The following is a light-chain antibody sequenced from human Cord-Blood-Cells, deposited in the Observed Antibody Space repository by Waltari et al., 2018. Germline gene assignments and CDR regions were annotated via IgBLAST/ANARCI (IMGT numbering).Light chain of an antibody. CDR3: SSYTSSSTYV. Sequence: QSALTQPASVSGSPGQSITISCTGTSSDVGGYNYVSWYQQHPGKAPNLMIYEVSNRPSGVSNRVAGSKSGNTASLTISGLQAEDEADYDCSSYTSSSTYVFGTGTKVTVL. V-gene: IGLV2-14*01. CDR2: EVS. J-gene: IGLJ1*01. CDR1: SSDVGGYNY.